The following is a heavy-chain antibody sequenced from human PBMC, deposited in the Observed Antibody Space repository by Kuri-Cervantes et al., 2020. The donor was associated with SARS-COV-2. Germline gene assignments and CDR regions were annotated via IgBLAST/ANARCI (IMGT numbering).Heavy chain of an antibody. D-gene: IGHD2-2*01. V-gene: IGHV3-21*01. CDR3: ARDVNIVVVRAYYYSMDV. CDR2: ISSSSSYI. Sequence: GESLKISCEASGFTFSSYSMNWVRQAPGKGLEWVSSISSSSSYIYYADSVKGRFTISRDNSKNALYLQMNSLRAEDTAVYYCARDVNIVVVRAYYYSMDVWGQGTMVTVSS. CDR1: GFTFSSYS. J-gene: IGHJ6*02.